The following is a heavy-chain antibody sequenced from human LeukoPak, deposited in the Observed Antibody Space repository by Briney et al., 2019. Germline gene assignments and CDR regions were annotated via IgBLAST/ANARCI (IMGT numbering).Heavy chain of an antibody. CDR3: ARDGRAWSGYYDQFDY. CDR2: IIPIFGTA. V-gene: IGHV1-69*13. D-gene: IGHD3-3*01. CDR1: GGTFSSYA. Sequence: ASVKVSCKASGGTFSSYAISWVRQAPGQGLEWMGGIIPIFGTANYAQKFQGRVTITADESTSTAYMELSSLRSEDTAVYYCARDGRAWSGYYDQFDYWGQGTLVTVSS. J-gene: IGHJ4*02.